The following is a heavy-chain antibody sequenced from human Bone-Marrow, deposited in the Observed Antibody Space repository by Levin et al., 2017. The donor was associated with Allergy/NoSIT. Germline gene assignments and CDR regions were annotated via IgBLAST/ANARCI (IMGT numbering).Heavy chain of an antibody. J-gene: IGHJ4*02. V-gene: IGHV3-30*18. CDR1: GFTFSNCG. CDR2: ISYDGSNT. Sequence: PGGSLRLSCAASGFTFSNCGMHWVRQAPGKGLEWVALISYDGSNTYYVDSVKGRFTISRDNSKNTLYLQINSLRAEDTAVYYCGKDLGAGIAATGSSFDYWGQGTLVTVSS. CDR3: GKDLGAGIAATGSSFDY. D-gene: IGHD6-13*01.